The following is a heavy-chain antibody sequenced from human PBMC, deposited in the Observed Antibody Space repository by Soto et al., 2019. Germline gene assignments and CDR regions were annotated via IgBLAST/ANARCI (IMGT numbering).Heavy chain of an antibody. D-gene: IGHD3-10*01. CDR2: IIPIFGTA. V-gene: IGHV1-69*13. CDR1: GGTFSSYA. J-gene: IGHJ5*02. CDR3: ARSPDVRGKYYGTEDGWFDP. Sequence: SVKVSCKASGGTFSSYAISWVRQAPGQGLEWMGGIIPIFGTANYAQKFQGRVTITADESTSTAYMELSSLRSEDTAVYYCARSPDVRGKYYGTEDGWFDPWGQGTLVTVSS.